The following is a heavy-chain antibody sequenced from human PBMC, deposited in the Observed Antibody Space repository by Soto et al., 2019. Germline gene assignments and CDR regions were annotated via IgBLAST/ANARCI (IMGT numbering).Heavy chain of an antibody. CDR2: IIPIFGTA. CDR3: ARERSGWYLGKYYFDY. V-gene: IGHV1-69*13. J-gene: IGHJ4*02. Sequence: SVKVSCKASGGTFSSYAISWVRQAPGQGLEWMGGIIPIFGTANYAQKFQGRVTITADESTSTAYMELSSLRSEDTAVYYCARERSGWYLGKYYFDYWGQGTLVTVSS. D-gene: IGHD6-19*01. CDR1: GGTFSSYA.